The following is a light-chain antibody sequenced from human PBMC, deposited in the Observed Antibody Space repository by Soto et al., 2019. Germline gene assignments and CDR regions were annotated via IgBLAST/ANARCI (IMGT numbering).Light chain of an antibody. CDR2: DAS. V-gene: IGKV3-11*01. J-gene: IGKJ1*01. CDR3: QEYNTNSRT. Sequence: EIVLTQSPATLSLSPGERATLSCRASQSFSSYLAWYQQKPGQAPRLLIYDASKRATGIPARFSGRGSGTDFTLTISSLEPEDFATYFCQEYNTNSRTFGQGTRV. CDR1: QSFSSY.